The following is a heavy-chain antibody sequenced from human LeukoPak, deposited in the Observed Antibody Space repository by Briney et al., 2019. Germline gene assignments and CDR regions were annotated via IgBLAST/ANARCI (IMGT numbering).Heavy chain of an antibody. D-gene: IGHD3-22*01. CDR3: TTGPPDYDSSACYRYFQN. V-gene: IGHV3-49*03. CDR1: GFTFSGFA. CDR2: IKSKAHGETT. J-gene: IGHJ1*01. Sequence: PGGSLRLSCAASGFTFSGFAMSWIRQAPGKGLEWVGFIKSKAHGETTQYAASVKGGVTISRDDSKSIAYLQMNSLNTEDTAVYYCTTGPPDYDSSACYRYFQNWGQGTLVTVSS.